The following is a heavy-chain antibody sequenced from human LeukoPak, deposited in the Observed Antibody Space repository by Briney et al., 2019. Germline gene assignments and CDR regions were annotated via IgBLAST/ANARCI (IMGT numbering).Heavy chain of an antibody. Sequence: EASVKVSCKASGYTFTAFYMHWVRQAPGQGLEWMGWINPNSGGTNYAQKFQGWVTMTRDTSISTAYMELSRLRSDDTAVYYCARAHYGDYGGYYFDYWGQGTPVTFSS. CDR3: ARAHYGDYGGYYFDY. CDR2: INPNSGGT. J-gene: IGHJ4*02. D-gene: IGHD4-17*01. V-gene: IGHV1-2*04. CDR1: GYTFTAFY.